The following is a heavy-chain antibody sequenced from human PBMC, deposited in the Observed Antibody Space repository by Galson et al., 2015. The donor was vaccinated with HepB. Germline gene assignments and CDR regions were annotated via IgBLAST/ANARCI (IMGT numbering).Heavy chain of an antibody. CDR3: ARAWGYYESSDY. CDR1: GFIFSDFA. CDR2: TSSDGRNK. Sequence: PLRLSCAASGFIFSDFAMHWVRQAPGKGLEWVAVTSSDGRNKYYGDSVKGRFTVSRDNPNSTLYLQMTNLRPEDTAMYYCARAWGYYESSDYWGQGTLITVSS. J-gene: IGHJ4*02. V-gene: IGHV3-30*04. D-gene: IGHD3-22*01.